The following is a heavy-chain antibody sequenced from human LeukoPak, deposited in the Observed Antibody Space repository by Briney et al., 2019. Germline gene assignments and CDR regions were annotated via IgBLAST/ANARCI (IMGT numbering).Heavy chain of an antibody. D-gene: IGHD2-2*01. CDR1: GGTFSSYT. Sequence: SVKVSCKASGGTFSSYTISWVRQAPGQGLEWMGRIIPILGIANYAQKFQGRVTITADKSTSTAYMELSSLRSEDTAVYYCARELGCSSTSCKPRGQGTLVTVSS. CDR3: ARELGCSSTSCKP. V-gene: IGHV1-69*04. CDR2: IIPILGIA. J-gene: IGHJ5*02.